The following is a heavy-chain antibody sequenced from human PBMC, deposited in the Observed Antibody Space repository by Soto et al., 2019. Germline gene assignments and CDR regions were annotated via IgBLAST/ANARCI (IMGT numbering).Heavy chain of an antibody. J-gene: IGHJ3*02. CDR1: GYTFTSYA. CDR3: AREAYGKLSAFDI. CDR2: INAGNGNT. Sequence: GASVKVSCKASGYTFTSYAMHWVRQAPGQRFEWMGWINAGNGNTKYSQKFQGRVIITRDTSASTAYMELSSLRSEDTAVYYCAREAYGKLSAFDIWGQGTMVTVSS. V-gene: IGHV1-3*01. D-gene: IGHD4-17*01.